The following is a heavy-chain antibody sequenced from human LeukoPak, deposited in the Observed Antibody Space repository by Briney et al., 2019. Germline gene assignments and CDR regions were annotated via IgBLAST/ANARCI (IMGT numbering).Heavy chain of an antibody. V-gene: IGHV4-4*07. D-gene: IGHD3-22*01. CDR2: IYTSGST. Sequence: SETLSLTCTVSGGSISSYYWSWIRQPSGKGLEWIGRIYTSGSTNYNPSLKSRVTISVDTSKNQFSLKLSSVTAADTAVYYCAKDYHYYDSSGYGYWGQGTLVTVSS. CDR1: GGSISSYY. CDR3: AKDYHYYDSSGYGY. J-gene: IGHJ4*02.